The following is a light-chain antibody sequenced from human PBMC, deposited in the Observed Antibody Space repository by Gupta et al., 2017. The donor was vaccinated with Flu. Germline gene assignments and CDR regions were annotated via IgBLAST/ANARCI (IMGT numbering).Light chain of an antibody. V-gene: IGLV1-47*01. CDR3: AAWEDSLRGV. Sequence: QSVLTQPPSASGTPGQRVTISCSGSSSNIGSNYVYWDQQRPGTAAKLLIYRNNQRPSGVPDRFSGSKSGTSAFLAISGRRAEEEADYYCAAWEDSLRGVFGGGTKLTVL. CDR1: SSNIGSNY. CDR2: RNN. J-gene: IGLJ3*02.